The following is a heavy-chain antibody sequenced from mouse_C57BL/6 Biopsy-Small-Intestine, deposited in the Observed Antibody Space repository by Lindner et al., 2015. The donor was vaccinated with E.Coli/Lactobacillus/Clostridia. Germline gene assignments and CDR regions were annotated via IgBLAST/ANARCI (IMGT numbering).Heavy chain of an antibody. Sequence: VQLQESGPELVKPGASVKMSCKASGYTFTDYNMHWVKQSHGKSLEWIGYINPNNGGTGYNQKFKGKATLTINKSSSTAYMELHGLTSEDSAVYYCARGIYYGNPAWFAYWGQGTLVTVSA. CDR3: ARGIYYGNPAWFAY. V-gene: IGHV1-22*01. J-gene: IGHJ3*01. CDR1: GYTFTDYN. D-gene: IGHD2-1*01. CDR2: INPNNGGT.